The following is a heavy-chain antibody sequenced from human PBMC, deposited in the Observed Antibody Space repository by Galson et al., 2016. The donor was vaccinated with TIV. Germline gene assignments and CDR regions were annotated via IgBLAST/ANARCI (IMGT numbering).Heavy chain of an antibody. CDR1: GYTFTRYY. Sequence: SVKVSCKASGYTFTRYYIHWVRQAPGQGLEWMGMLNPSGVTTSYAEKFQDRVTMSMDTSTSTFYMELSSLTSEDTAIYYCSREKYSGFGFWGQGTLVTASS. CDR3: SREKYSGFGF. J-gene: IGHJ4*02. V-gene: IGHV1-46*01. D-gene: IGHD5-12*01. CDR2: LNPSGVTT.